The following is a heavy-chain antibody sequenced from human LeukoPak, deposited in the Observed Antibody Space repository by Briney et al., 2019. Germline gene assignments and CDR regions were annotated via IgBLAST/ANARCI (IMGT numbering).Heavy chain of an antibody. CDR1: GGSFSGYY. J-gene: IGHJ5*02. Sequence: SETLSLTCAVYGGSFSGYYWSWIRQPPGKGLEWIGSIYHSGSTYYNPSLKSRVTISVDTSKNQFSLKLSSVTAADTAVYYCARLPTYYDFWSGYYLGFDPWGQGTLVTVSS. D-gene: IGHD3-3*01. CDR2: IYHSGST. CDR3: ARLPTYYDFWSGYYLGFDP. V-gene: IGHV4-34*01.